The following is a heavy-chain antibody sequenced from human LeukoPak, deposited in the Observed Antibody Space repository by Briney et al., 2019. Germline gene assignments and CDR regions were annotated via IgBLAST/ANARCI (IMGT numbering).Heavy chain of an antibody. CDR2: IHIDGSTT. CDR1: GITVSKYW. J-gene: IGHJ6*02. CDR3: TRDANHYGGMDV. Sequence: PGGSLRLSCAVSGITVSKYWMHWVRQVPGKGLVWVSRIHIDGSTTDYADSVKGRFTITRDSAKNTLYLEMNSLRVEDTAVYYCTRDANHYGGMDVWGQGTTVTVSS. V-gene: IGHV3-74*01.